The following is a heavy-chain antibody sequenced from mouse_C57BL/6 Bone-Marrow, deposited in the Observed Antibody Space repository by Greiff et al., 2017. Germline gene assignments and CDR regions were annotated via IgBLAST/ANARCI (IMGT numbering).Heavy chain of an antibody. CDR1: GFSLTSYG. Sequence: VKLMESGPGLVQPSQSLSITCTVSGFSLTSYGVHWVRQSPGKGLEWLGVIWTGGSTDYNAAFMSRLSLTTDNSKSQVFFKMNSLQADDTAIYYCATYGNYEAMDYWGQGTSVTVSA. V-gene: IGHV2-5*01. D-gene: IGHD2-1*01. J-gene: IGHJ4*01. CDR3: ATYGNYEAMDY. CDR2: IWTGGST.